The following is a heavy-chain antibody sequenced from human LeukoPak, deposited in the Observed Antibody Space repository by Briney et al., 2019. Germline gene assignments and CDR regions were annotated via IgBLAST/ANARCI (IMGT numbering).Heavy chain of an antibody. J-gene: IGHJ6*03. V-gene: IGHV3-30*02. D-gene: IGHD6-19*01. CDR2: IRYDGSNK. Sequence: GGSLRLSCAASGFTFSSYGMHWVRQAPGKGLEWVAFIRYDGSNKYYADSVKGRFTISRDNSKNTLYLQMNSLRAEDTAVYYCAKDPTDSSGWYHSGYYYYMDVWGKGTTVTVSS. CDR3: AKDPTDSSGWYHSGYYYYMDV. CDR1: GFTFSSYG.